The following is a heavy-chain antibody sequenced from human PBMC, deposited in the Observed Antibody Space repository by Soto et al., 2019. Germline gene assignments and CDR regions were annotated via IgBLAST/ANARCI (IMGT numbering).Heavy chain of an antibody. CDR1: GFTFSTYW. J-gene: IGHJ4*02. CDR2: INPAGTIT. CDR3: ARAPQGRYRFDN. D-gene: IGHD1-1*01. Sequence: EVQLVESGGDLVQPGGSLRLSCEASGFTFSTYWMHWVRHTPGKGLVWVSRINPAGTITNYGDSVKGRFAVFRNSGKNTLYLHRNRPSAQDTAVYDCARAPQGRYRFDNCGQGTLVTVSS. V-gene: IGHV3-74*01.